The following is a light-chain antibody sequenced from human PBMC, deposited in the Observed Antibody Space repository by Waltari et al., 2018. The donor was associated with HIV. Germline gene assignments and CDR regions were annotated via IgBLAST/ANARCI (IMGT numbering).Light chain of an antibody. CDR2: STT. CDR1: PGAGTSANS. Sequence: QTVVTQAPSLTVSPGGPVTLTSASSPGAGTSANSPNWFQQKPGQAPRGLIYSTTNKNSGTPARFSGSLLGGKAALTLSGVQPEDEAEYYCLLYYGGAQRYVFGTGTKVTVL. CDR3: LLYYGGAQRYV. V-gene: IGLV7-43*01. J-gene: IGLJ1*01.